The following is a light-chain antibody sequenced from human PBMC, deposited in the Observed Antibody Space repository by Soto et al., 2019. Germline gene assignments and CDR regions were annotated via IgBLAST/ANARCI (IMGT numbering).Light chain of an antibody. J-gene: IGKJ1*01. V-gene: IGKV3-20*01. Sequence: EIVLTQSRATLSLSPGDRAPLSFRASQSISYYLAWYQQKPGQAPRLLIYGASNRATGIPDRFSGSGSGTDFTLTISRLEPEDFAVYYCQQYGSSGTFGQGTKVDIK. CDR3: QQYGSSGT. CDR1: QSISYY. CDR2: GAS.